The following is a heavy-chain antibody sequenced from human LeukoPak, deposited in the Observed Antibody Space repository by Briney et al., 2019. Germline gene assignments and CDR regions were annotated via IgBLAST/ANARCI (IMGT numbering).Heavy chain of an antibody. J-gene: IGHJ4*02. CDR2: IYYSGTT. V-gene: IGHV4-59*01. CDR3: ARGVYIAAAQYGY. CDR1: GGSISSYY. D-gene: IGHD6-13*01. Sequence: ASETLSLTCTVSGGSISSYYWNWIRQPPGKGLEWIGYIYYSGTTNYNPSLKSRVTISVDTSKNQFSLKLSSVTAADTAVYYCARGVYIAAAQYGYWGQGTLVTASS.